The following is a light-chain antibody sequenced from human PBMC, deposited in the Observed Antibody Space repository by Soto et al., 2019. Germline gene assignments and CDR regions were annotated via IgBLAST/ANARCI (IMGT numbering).Light chain of an antibody. CDR1: QNGSSKF. CDR3: QQYGSSNGSIT. CDR2: GAS. Sequence: EIVLTQSPGTLSLSPGERATLLCRARQNGSSKFLAWYQQKPGQAPRLLIYGASNRATGIPGRFSGSGSGTDFTLTISRLETEDFAVYYCQQYGSSNGSITFDQGTRLEIK. V-gene: IGKV3-20*01. J-gene: IGKJ5*01.